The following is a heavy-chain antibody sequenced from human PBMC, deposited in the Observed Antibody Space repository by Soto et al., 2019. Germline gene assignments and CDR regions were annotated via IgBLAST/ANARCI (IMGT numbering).Heavy chain of an antibody. CDR2: ISYDGSNK. V-gene: IGHV3-30-3*01. CDR3: AREGLGYCSGGSCYNYYGMDV. CDR1: GFTFSSYA. Sequence: QVQLVESGGGVVQPGRSLRLSCAASGFTFSSYAMHWVRQAPGKGLEWVAVISYDGSNKYYADSVKGRFTISRDNSKKWLYLQMNGLRAEDTAVYYCAREGLGYCSGGSCYNYYGMDVWGQGTTVTVSS. D-gene: IGHD2-15*01. J-gene: IGHJ6*02.